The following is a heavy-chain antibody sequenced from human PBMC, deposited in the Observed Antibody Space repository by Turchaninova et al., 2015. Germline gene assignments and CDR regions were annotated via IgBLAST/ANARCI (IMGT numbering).Heavy chain of an antibody. J-gene: IGHJ5*02. CDR2: FDTEDGET. V-gene: IGHV1-24*01. Sequence: QVQLVQSGAEVKKPGASVKVSCKVSGYTLTELSMHWVRQAPGKGRGGMGGFDTEDGETIYAQKVQGRVTMTEDTSTDTAYMELSSLRSEDPAVYYCATGRGCSSTSCYGSGWFDPWGQGTLVTVSS. CDR1: GYTLTELS. CDR3: ATGRGCSSTSCYGSGWFDP. D-gene: IGHD2-2*01.